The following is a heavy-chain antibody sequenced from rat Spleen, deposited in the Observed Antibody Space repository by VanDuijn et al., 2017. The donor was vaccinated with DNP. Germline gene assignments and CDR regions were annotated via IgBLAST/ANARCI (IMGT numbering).Heavy chain of an antibody. Sequence: VQLKESGPGLVQPSQTLSLTCTVSGFSLTSYLVSWVCQPPGKGLEWMGTMWSGGTTDYNPTRKSRLSLSRDTSKSQVFLKMNRLQTEDTAIYYCTRGSGDVGPYGGQGVMVTVSS. J-gene: IGHJ2*01. D-gene: IGHD1-1*01. CDR2: MWSGGTT. V-gene: IGHV2-4*01. CDR3: TRGSGDVGPY. CDR1: GFSLTSYL.